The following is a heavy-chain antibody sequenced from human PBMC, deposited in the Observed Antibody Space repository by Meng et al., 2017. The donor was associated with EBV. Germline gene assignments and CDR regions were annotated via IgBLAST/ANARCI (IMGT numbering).Heavy chain of an antibody. D-gene: IGHD6-19*01. Sequence: QVQLVQSGAEVKKPGASVKVSCKASGYTFTNYDINWVRQATGQGLEWMGWMNPNNGNTGYAQKFQGRVTMTRNPSINTAYMELTSLTSEDTAVYYCARGETVAGTWWFDPCGQGTLGTVSS. CDR1: GYTFTNYD. J-gene: IGHJ5*02. CDR3: ARGETVAGTWWFDP. V-gene: IGHV1-8*01. CDR2: MNPNNGNT.